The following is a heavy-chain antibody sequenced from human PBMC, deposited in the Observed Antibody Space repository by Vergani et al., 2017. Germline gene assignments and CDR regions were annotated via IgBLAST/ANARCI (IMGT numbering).Heavy chain of an antibody. CDR1: GFTFSDYY. V-gene: IGHV3-11*01. CDR2: ISSSGSTI. D-gene: IGHD2-2*01. J-gene: IGHJ6*02. Sequence: QVQLVESGGGLVKPGGSLRLSCAASGFTFSDYYMSWIRQAPGKGLEWVSYISSSGSTIDYADSVKGRFTISRDNAKNSLYLQMNSLRAEDTAVYYCARFYEDCSSTSCYAYYNYGMDVWGQGTTVTVSS. CDR3: ARFYEDCSSTSCYAYYNYGMDV.